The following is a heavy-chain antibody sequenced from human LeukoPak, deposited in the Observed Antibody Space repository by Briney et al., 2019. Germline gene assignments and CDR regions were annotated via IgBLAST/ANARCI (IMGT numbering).Heavy chain of an antibody. Sequence: GGSLRLSCSASGFTFSSYAMHWVRQAPGKGLEYVSAISSNGGSTYYADSVKGRFTISRGNSKNTLYLQMSSLRAEDTAVYYCVKGQRYYDSSGYYSIEYFQHWGQGTLVTVSS. D-gene: IGHD3-22*01. CDR3: VKGQRYYDSSGYYSIEYFQH. CDR2: ISSNGGST. J-gene: IGHJ1*01. V-gene: IGHV3-64D*09. CDR1: GFTFSSYA.